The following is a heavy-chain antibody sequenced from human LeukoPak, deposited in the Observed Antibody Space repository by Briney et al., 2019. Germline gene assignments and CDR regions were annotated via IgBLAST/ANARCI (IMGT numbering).Heavy chain of an antibody. Sequence: GGSLRFSWAASGFTFSSYSMNWVRKAPGKGLEWVSSISSSSSYIYYADSVKGRFTISRDNAKNSLYLQMNSLRAEDTAVYYCAREAVAGIDYWGQGTLVTVSS. CDR3: AREAVAGIDY. V-gene: IGHV3-21*01. CDR2: ISSSSSYI. J-gene: IGHJ4*02. D-gene: IGHD6-19*01. CDR1: GFTFSSYS.